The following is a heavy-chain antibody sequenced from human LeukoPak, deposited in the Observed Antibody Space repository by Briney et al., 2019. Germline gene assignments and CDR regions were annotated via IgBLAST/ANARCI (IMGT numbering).Heavy chain of an antibody. D-gene: IGHD3-22*01. CDR3: ARHAIDGSGYYFDYFDY. CDR1: GGSISPFY. CDR2: IYYSGST. V-gene: IGHV4-39*01. Sequence: SETLSLTCTVSGGSISPFYWNWIRQPPGKGLEWIGSIYYSGSTYYNPSLKSRVTISVDTSKNQFSLKLTSVTAADTAVYYCARHAIDGSGYYFDYFDYWGQGTLVTVSS. J-gene: IGHJ4*02.